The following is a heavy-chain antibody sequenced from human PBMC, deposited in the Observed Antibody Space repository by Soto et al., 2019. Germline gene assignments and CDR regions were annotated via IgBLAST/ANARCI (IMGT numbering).Heavy chain of an antibody. CDR1: GYSFTNYA. CDR2: INGGNGNT. J-gene: IGHJ4*02. V-gene: IGHV1-3*01. Sequence: QVQLVQSGAEVKRPGASVKVSCKASGYSFTNYAFHRVRQAPGQGLEWMGWINGGNGNTKYSQNFQDRVTITRDTSASTAYVELSSLRSEDTAVYYCATLAAAGAPDYWGQGTLVTVSS. CDR3: ATLAAAGAPDY. D-gene: IGHD6-25*01.